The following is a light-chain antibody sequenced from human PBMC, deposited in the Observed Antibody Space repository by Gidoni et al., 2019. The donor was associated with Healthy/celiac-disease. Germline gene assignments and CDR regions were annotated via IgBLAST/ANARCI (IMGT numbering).Light chain of an antibody. J-gene: IGKJ1*01. CDR1: QSISSY. V-gene: IGKV1-39*01. CDR2: AAS. CDR3: QQSYSTPPWT. Sequence: DIQMTQSPSSLSASVGDRVTITCRASQSISSYLNLYQQKPGKAPKLLIDAASSLQSGVPSRFSGSGSGTDFTLNISSLQPEDFATYYCQQSYSTPPWTFGQGTKVEIK.